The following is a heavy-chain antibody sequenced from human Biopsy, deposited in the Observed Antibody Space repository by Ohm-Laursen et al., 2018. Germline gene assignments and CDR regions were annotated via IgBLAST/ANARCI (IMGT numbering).Heavy chain of an antibody. CDR3: ARTPGVAVAGLFFDL. V-gene: IGHV4-4*07. D-gene: IGHD6-19*01. J-gene: IGHJ2*01. Sequence: SQTLSLTCSVSGGSVDDYFWNWIRQPAGKGLEWIGRIYSTGRSSAYHPSFQSRVTMSLDTSNKQFSLKLTSVTAADTAVYYCARTPGVAVAGLFFDLWGRGTLVTVSS. CDR2: IYSTGRSS. CDR1: GGSVDDYF.